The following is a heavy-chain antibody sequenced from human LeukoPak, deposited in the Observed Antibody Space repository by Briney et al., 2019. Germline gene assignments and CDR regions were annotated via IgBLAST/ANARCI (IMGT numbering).Heavy chain of an antibody. CDR2: TYYRSEWFH. Sequence: SQTLSLTCVISGDSVSSNSAAWNWIRQSPSRGLEWLGRTYYRSEWFHDYAVSVKSRMIINPDTSKNQFSLQLNSVTPEVTAIYYCVGGGTSVAGMDVWGQGTTVTVSS. CDR3: VGGGTSVAGMDV. J-gene: IGHJ6*02. V-gene: IGHV6-1*01. D-gene: IGHD1-1*01. CDR1: GDSVSSNSAA.